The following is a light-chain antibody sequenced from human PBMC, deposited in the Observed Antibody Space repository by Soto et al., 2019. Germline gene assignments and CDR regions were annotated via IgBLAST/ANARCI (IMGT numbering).Light chain of an antibody. CDR1: RSFRGL. V-gene: IGKV3-11*01. J-gene: IGKJ5*01. Sequence: EVGLTRSPVNLTLSPGERATLSCRASRSFRGLLAWYQQKPGQAPRLLIYDAYNRATGIPPRFSGSGSGTDFTLTISSLEPEDSAVYYCQQRHMWPITFGQGTRLEI. CDR2: DAY. CDR3: QQRHMWPIT.